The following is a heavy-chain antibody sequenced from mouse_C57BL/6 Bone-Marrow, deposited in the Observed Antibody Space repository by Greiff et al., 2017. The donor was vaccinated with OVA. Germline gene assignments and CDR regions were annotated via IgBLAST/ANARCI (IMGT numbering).Heavy chain of an antibody. J-gene: IGHJ2*01. CDR1: GFNIKDDY. D-gene: IGHD3-3*01. Sequence: VQLQQSGAELVRPGASVKLSCTASGFNIKDDYMHWVKQRPEQGLEWIGWIDPENGDTEYASKFQGKATITADTSSNTAYRQLSSLTSEDTSVYYCTTEGPHGDYWGQGTTLTVSS. CDR2: IDPENGDT. CDR3: TTEGPHGDY. V-gene: IGHV14-4*01.